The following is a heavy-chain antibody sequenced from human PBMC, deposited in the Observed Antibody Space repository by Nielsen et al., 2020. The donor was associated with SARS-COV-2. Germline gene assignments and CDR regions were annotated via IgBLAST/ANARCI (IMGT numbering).Heavy chain of an antibody. CDR3: ASSGDGYNWSYYFDY. V-gene: IGHV3-66*01. D-gene: IGHD5-24*01. CDR1: GFTVSSSY. J-gene: IGHJ4*02. Sequence: GESLKISCAASGFTVSSSYMSWVRQAPGKGLEWVSLIYSGGSTYYADSVKGRFTISRDSSKNTLYLQMDSLRAEDTAVYYCASSGDGYNWSYYFDYWGQGTLVTVSS. CDR2: IYSGGST.